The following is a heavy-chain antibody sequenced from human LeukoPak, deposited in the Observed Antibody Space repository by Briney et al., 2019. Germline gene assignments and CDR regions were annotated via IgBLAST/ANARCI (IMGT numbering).Heavy chain of an antibody. CDR1: GFTFSIYG. CDR3: AKDTNVVVPAAIGAEGSYFDY. J-gene: IGHJ4*02. Sequence: PGGSLRLSCAASGFTFSIYGMHWVRQAPGKGLEWVAFIRHDESNNYYADSVKGRFTISRDNSKNTLYLQMNSLRAEDTAVYYCAKDTNVVVPAAIGAEGSYFDYWGQGTLVTVSS. D-gene: IGHD2-2*02. CDR2: IRHDESNN. V-gene: IGHV3-30*02.